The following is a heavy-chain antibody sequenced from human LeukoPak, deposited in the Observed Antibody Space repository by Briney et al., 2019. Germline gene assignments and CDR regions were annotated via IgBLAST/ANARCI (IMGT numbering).Heavy chain of an antibody. CDR2: IGVYNGNT. CDR1: GSTFTSYG. CDR3: ARGVGRTRGKEYYYYMDV. D-gene: IGHD1-26*01. J-gene: IGHJ6*03. Sequence: ALVNVSCKPSGSTFTSYGMRWVRQAAGQGLEGMGWIGVYNGNTNYAQKLQRRDTMNTDTSTSTAYMELRSLRSDDTAVYYCARGVGRTRGKEYYYYMDVWGKGTTVTVSS. V-gene: IGHV1-18*01.